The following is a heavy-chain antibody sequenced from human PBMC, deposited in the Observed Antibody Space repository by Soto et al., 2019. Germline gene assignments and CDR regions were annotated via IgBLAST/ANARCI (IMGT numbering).Heavy chain of an antibody. V-gene: IGHV3-74*01. CDR2: INSDGSST. J-gene: IGHJ6*02. CDR1: GFTFSSYW. D-gene: IGHD4-17*01. CDR3: ARDLTTVAPPYYYYGMDV. Sequence: GGSLRLSCAASGFTFSSYWMHWVRQAPGKGLVWVSRINSDGSSTSYADSVKGRFTISRDNAKNTLYLQMNSLRAEDTAVYYCARDLTTVAPPYYYYGMDVWGQGTTVTVSS.